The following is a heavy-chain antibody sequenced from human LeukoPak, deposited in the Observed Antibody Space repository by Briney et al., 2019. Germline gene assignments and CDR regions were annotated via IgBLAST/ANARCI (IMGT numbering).Heavy chain of an antibody. CDR2: INHSGST. CDR1: GGSFSGYY. CDR3: ARGRVSSSTWYSTYYYYFYMDV. D-gene: IGHD1-1*01. J-gene: IGHJ6*03. V-gene: IGHV4-34*01. Sequence: SETLSLTCAVYGGSFSGYYWSWIRQPPGKGLEWIGEINHSGSTNYNPSLKSRVTISVDTSKNQFSLKLRSVTAADTAVYFCARGRVSSSTWYSTYYYYFYMDVWGKGTTVTVSS.